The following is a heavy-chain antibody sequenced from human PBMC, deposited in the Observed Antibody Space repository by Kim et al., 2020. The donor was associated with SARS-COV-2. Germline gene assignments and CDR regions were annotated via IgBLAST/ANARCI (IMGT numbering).Heavy chain of an antibody. CDR1: GYTFSDYA. Sequence: ASVKVSCKASGYTFSDYAIHWVRQAPGQRLEWMGWINAGNGNTKYSQKFQGRVTITRDTSATTAYMELSSLGSEATAVYYCARDKTTADWGQVTVVTVSS. CDR3: ARDKTTAD. J-gene: IGHJ4*02. D-gene: IGHD4-4*01. V-gene: IGHV1-3*01. CDR2: INAGNGNT.